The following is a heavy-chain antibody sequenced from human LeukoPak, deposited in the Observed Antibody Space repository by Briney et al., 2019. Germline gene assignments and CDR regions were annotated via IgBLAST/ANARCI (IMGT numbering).Heavy chain of an antibody. Sequence: PGGSLRLSCAASGFTFSSYGMHWVRQAPGKGLEWVAVIWYDGSNKYYADSVKGRFTISRDNSKNTLYLQMNSLRAEDTAVYYCARWDTAYAFGIWGQGTMVTISS. CDR1: GFTFSSYG. CDR2: IWYDGSNK. CDR3: ARWDTAYAFGI. J-gene: IGHJ3*02. D-gene: IGHD5-18*01. V-gene: IGHV3-33*01.